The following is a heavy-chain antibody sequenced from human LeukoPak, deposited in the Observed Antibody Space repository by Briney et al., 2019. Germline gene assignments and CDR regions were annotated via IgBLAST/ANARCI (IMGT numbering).Heavy chain of an antibody. CDR3: ASMVRGVIIRGFFDY. CDR1: GFTFSSYA. J-gene: IGHJ4*02. V-gene: IGHV3-30-3*01. Sequence: GGSLRLSCAASGFTFSSYAMHWVRQAPGKGLEWVAVISYDGSNKYYADSVKGRFTISRDNSKNTLYLQMNSPRAEDTAVYYCASMVRGVIIRGFFDYWGQGTLVTVSS. CDR2: ISYDGSNK. D-gene: IGHD3-10*01.